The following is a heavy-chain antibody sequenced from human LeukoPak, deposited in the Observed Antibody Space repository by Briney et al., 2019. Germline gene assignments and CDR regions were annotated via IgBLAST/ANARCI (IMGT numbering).Heavy chain of an antibody. CDR1: GFSLSTSGVG. J-gene: IGHJ4*02. D-gene: IGHD5-18*01. V-gene: IGHV2-5*02. CDR3: AHSPRGYSYVWRATGTSFDY. Sequence: SGPTLVNPTQTLTLTCTFSGFSLSTSGVGVGWIRQPPGKALEWLALIYWDDDKRYSPSLKSRLTITKDTSKNQVVLTMTNMDPVDTATYYCAHSPRGYSYVWRATGTSFDYWGQGTLVTVSS. CDR2: IYWDDDK.